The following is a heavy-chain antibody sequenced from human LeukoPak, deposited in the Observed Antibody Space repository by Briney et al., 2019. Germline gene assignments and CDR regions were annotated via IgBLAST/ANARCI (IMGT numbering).Heavy chain of an antibody. Sequence: ASVKVSCKASGYTFTTYGISWVRQAPGQGLEWMGWIRPYNGNTIYAQSVQGRVTMTTDTSTSTGYMELRRLRSDDTAVYYCASGSSYGGDFDYWGQGTLVTVSS. CDR3: ASGSSYGGDFDY. CDR2: IRPYNGNT. D-gene: IGHD4/OR15-4a*01. V-gene: IGHV1-18*01. CDR1: GYTFTTYG. J-gene: IGHJ4*02.